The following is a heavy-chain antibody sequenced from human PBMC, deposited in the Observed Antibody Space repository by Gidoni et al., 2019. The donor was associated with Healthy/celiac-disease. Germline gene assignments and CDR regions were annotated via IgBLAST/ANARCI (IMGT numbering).Heavy chain of an antibody. D-gene: IGHD5-18*01. CDR2: IYPGDSDT. J-gene: IGHJ4*02. CDR1: AYRFTSYW. CDR3: ARQARGYSYANDY. Sequence: EVQLVQSGPEVKQRGESLKVSCKGSAYRFTSYWIGWVRQMPGKGLEWMGIIYPGDSDTRYSPSFQGQVTISADKSISTAYLQWSSLKASDTAMYYCARQARGYSYANDYWGQGTLVTVSS. V-gene: IGHV5-51*01.